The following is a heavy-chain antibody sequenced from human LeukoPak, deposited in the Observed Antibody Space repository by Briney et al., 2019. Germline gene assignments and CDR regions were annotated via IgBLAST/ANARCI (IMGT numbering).Heavy chain of an antibody. CDR1: GGSISSYY. Sequence: SETLSLTCTVSGGSISSYYWSWIRQPPGKGLEWIGYIYYSGSTNYNPSLKSRVSISVDTSKNQFSLKLSSVTAADTTVYFCVRTYGPGVGECSWGQPTLVTVSS. CDR3: VRTYGPGVGECS. J-gene: IGHJ4*02. D-gene: IGHD3-10*01. CDR2: IYYSGST. V-gene: IGHV4-59*08.